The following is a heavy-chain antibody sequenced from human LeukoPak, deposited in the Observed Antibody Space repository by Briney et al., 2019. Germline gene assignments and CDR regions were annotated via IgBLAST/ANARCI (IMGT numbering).Heavy chain of an antibody. J-gene: IGHJ4*02. CDR3: ARDLSSGGYFDY. D-gene: IGHD3-16*01. Sequence: GGSLRLSCAASGFTSSSYAMHWVRQAPGKGLEWVAVISYDGSNKYYADSVKGRFTISRGNSKNTLYLQMNSLRAEDTAVYYCARDLSSGGYFDYWGQGTLVTVSS. CDR1: GFTSSSYA. CDR2: ISYDGSNK. V-gene: IGHV3-30-3*01.